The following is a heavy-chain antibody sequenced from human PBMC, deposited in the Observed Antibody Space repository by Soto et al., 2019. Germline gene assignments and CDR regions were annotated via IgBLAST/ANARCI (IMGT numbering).Heavy chain of an antibody. D-gene: IGHD2-15*01. CDR2: IAVESGKT. J-gene: IGHJ3*01. CDR3: AARHCGGGSCYSHEEAFEG. CDR1: GFPFKSST. V-gene: IGHV1-58*01. Sequence: QMQLVQSGPGEKMPRTSVKVSCQASGFPFKSSTVQWVRQARGQGLEWIGWIAVESGKTKYAHLLQDRVAITRDLSTSTAFMELNSLRSEDTAVYYCAARHCGGGSCYSHEEAFEGWGQGTVVTVSS.